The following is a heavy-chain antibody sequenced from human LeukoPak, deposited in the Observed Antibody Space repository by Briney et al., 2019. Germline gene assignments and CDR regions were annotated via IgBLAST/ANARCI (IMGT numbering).Heavy chain of an antibody. D-gene: IGHD3-3*01. CDR1: GFTFSSYD. CDR3: TKDMEWGMDV. J-gene: IGHJ6*02. Sequence: GGSLRLSCAASGFTFSSYDMHWVRQPPGKGPEWVSLIGWDGTNIDYADSVKGRFTISRDNSKNFVYLQMHSLRTEDTALYYCTKDMEWGMDVWGQGTTVIVSS. CDR2: IGWDGTNI. V-gene: IGHV3-43*01.